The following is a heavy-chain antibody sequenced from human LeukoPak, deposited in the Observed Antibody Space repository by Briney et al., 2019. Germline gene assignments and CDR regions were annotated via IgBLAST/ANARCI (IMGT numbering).Heavy chain of an antibody. CDR1: GYTFTSYD. J-gene: IGHJ4*02. V-gene: IGHV1-8*03. D-gene: IGHD4-23*01. CDR3: ARGPRWAKTNFDY. CDR2: MNPNSGNT. Sequence: ASVKVSCKASGYTFTSYDINWVRQATGQGLEWMGWMNPNSGNTGYAQKFQGRVTITRNTSISTAYMELSSLRSEDTAVYYCARGPRWAKTNFDYWGQGTLVTVSP.